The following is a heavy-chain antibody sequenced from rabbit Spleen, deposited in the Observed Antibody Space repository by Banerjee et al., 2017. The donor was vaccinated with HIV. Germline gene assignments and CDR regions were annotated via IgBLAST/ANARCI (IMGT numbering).Heavy chain of an antibody. J-gene: IGHJ6*01. CDR2: INAITGKA. Sequence: QSLEESGGDLVKPGASLRLTCTASGVSLSSNYYMCWVRQAPGKGLDWIACINAITGKAVYANWAKGRSTFSKTSSTTVTLQMTSLTAADTATYFCARDAGSSFSSYGMDLWGPGTLVTVS. V-gene: IGHV1S40*01. D-gene: IGHD8-1*01. CDR1: GVSLSSNYY. CDR3: ARDAGSSFSSYGMDL.